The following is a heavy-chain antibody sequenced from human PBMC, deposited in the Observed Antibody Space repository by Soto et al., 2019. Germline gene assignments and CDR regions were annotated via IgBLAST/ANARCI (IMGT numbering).Heavy chain of an antibody. Sequence: GESLKISCAASGFTFSSYGMHWVRQAPGKGLEWVAVISYDGSNKYYADSVKGRFTISRDNSKNTLYLQMNSLRAEETAVYYCAKDQTLDDSLYYDFWSGPADWGQGTLVTVSS. CDR3: AKDQTLDDSLYYDFWSGPAD. D-gene: IGHD3-3*01. J-gene: IGHJ1*01. V-gene: IGHV3-30*18. CDR2: ISYDGSNK. CDR1: GFTFSSYG.